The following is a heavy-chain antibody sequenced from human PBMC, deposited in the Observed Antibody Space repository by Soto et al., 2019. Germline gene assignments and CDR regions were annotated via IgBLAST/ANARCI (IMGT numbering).Heavy chain of an antibody. J-gene: IGHJ4*02. CDR1: GFTFSSYA. CDR3: AKDIYQYYYDSSGYYSGKFDY. V-gene: IGHV3-23*01. Sequence: GGSLRLSCAASGFTFSSYAMSWVRQGPGKGLEWVSAISGSGGSTYYADSVKGRFTISRDNSKNTLYLQMNSLRAEDTAVYYCAKDIYQYYYDSSGYYSGKFDYWGQGTLVTVSS. CDR2: ISGSGGST. D-gene: IGHD3-22*01.